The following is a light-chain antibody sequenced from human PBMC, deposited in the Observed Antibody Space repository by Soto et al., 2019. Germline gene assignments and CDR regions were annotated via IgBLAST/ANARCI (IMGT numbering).Light chain of an antibody. CDR2: DTA. J-gene: IGKJ1*01. V-gene: IGKV3D-20*01. Sequence: VVTTSPDTLSLSPGNRATLSCGASQQLTTSYMAWYQVKPGKAPRLLIYDTASWDTGIPDRFSGSGSGTDYTLTITSLEPEDFAIFYCQQYYNSPITFGQGTRVDIK. CDR3: QQYYNSPIT. CDR1: QQLTTSY.